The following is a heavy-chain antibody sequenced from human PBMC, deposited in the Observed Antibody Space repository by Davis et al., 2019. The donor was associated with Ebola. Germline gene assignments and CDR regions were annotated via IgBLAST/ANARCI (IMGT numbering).Heavy chain of an antibody. J-gene: IGHJ4*02. Sequence: SETLSLTCTVSGGSISSSSYYWGWIRQPPGKGLEWIGSIYYSGSTYYNPSLKSRVTISVDTSKNQFSLKLSSVTAADTAVYYCARGRHDSSGYFYWGQGTLVTVSS. D-gene: IGHD3-22*01. CDR3: ARGRHDSSGYFY. V-gene: IGHV4-39*01. CDR2: IYYSGST. CDR1: GGSISSSSYY.